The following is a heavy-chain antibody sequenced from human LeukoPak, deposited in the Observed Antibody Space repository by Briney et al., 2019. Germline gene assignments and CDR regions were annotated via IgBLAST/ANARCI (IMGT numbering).Heavy chain of an antibody. D-gene: IGHD4-17*01. V-gene: IGHV1-18*01. CDR3: ARDSAKAPGDDPNHV. CDR1: GYTFTSYG. Sequence: ASVKVSCKASGYTFTSYGISWVRQAPGQGLEWMGWISAYNGNTNYAQKLQGRVTMTTDTSTSTAYMELRSLRSGDTAVYYCARDSAKAPGDDPNHVWGQGTTVTVSS. CDR2: ISAYNGNT. J-gene: IGHJ6*02.